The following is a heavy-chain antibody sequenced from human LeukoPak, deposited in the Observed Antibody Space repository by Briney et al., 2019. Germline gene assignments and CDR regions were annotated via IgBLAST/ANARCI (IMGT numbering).Heavy chain of an antibody. Sequence: GGSLRLSCAASGFTFSSYGMHWVRQAPGKGLEWVAVIWYDGSNKYYADSVKGRFTISRDNSKNTLYLQMNSLRAEDTAVYYCARGGTGSYRHYYFDYWGQGTLVTVSS. V-gene: IGHV3-33*01. D-gene: IGHD3-16*02. CDR1: GFTFSSYG. CDR2: IWYDGSNK. CDR3: ARGGTGSYRHYYFDY. J-gene: IGHJ4*02.